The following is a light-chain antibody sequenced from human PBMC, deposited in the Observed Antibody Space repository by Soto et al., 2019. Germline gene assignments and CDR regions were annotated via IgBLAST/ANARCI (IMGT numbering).Light chain of an antibody. CDR1: QSVSSN. CDR3: QQYNNLPRT. J-gene: IGKJ1*01. CDR2: GAF. Sequence: EIVMTQSPATLSVSPGERATLSCRASQSVSSNLAWYQQKPGQAPRLLIYGAFTRATGIPARFSGGGSGTEFTLTISSLQSEDFAVYYCQQYNNLPRTFGQGTKVEIK. V-gene: IGKV3-15*01.